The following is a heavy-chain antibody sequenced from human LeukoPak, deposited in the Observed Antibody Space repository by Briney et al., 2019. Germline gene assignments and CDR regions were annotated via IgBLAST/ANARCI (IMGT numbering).Heavy chain of an antibody. CDR3: ARNQQLGGHSYYYYGMDV. J-gene: IGHJ6*02. CDR2: ISGGGVTT. CDR1: GFTSIAYA. Sequence: PPGGSLRLSCVGSGFTSIAYALTWARQAPGRGLEWVSGISGGGVTTYYADSVKGRFTISRDNSENTLYLQMNSLRADDTAIYYCARNQQLGGHSYYYYGMDVWGQGTTVTVSS. D-gene: IGHD3-16*01. V-gene: IGHV3-23*01.